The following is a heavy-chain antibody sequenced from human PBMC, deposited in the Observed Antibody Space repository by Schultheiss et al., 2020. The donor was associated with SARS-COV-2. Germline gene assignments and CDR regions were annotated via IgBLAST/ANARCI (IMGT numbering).Heavy chain of an antibody. CDR3: ARDRIRFLEWLLRGNYYYYGMDV. V-gene: IGHV3-33*08. J-gene: IGHJ6*02. D-gene: IGHD3-3*01. CDR2: IWYDASNK. Sequence: GGSLRLSCSASGFTFSSYGMHWVRQAPGKGLEWVAVIWYDASNKYYADSVKGRFTISRDNSKNTLYLQMNSLRAEDTAVYYCARDRIRFLEWLLRGNYYYYGMDVWGQGTTVTVSS. CDR1: GFTFSSYG.